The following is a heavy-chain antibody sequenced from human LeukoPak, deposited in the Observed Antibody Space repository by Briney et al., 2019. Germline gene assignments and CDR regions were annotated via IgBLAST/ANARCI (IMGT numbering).Heavy chain of an antibody. CDR1: GFTFSSYS. D-gene: IGHD3-22*01. CDR3: AKGGENYYDSSGTYFDY. CDR2: ISSSSSYI. V-gene: IGHV3-21*04. J-gene: IGHJ4*02. Sequence: GGSLRLSCAASGFTFSSYSMNWVRQAPGKGLEWVSSISSSSSYIYYADSVKGRFTISRDNSKNTLYLQMNSLRAEDTAVYYCAKGGENYYDSSGTYFDYWGQGTLVTVSS.